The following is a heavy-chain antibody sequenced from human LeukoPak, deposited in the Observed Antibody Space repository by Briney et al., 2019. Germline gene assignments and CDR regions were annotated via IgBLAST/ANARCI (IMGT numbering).Heavy chain of an antibody. CDR1: GGSFSGYY. J-gene: IGHJ4*02. CDR2: VHLSGRT. V-gene: IGHV4-34*01. Sequence: SETLSLTCAVYGGSFSGYYWSWIRQPPGEGLEWIGEVHLSGRTNYNPSLESRVTMSVDMSENHISLKLTSVTAADTAVYYCAREGGPYRPLDYSGQGTLVTVSS. CDR3: AREGGPYRPLDY.